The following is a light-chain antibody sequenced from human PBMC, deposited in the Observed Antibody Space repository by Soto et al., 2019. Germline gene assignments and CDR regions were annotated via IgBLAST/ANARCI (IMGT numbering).Light chain of an antibody. CDR2: DAS. CDR3: QQRSDSWT. J-gene: IGKJ1*01. V-gene: IGKV3-11*01. CDR1: QSVGSY. Sequence: EDVFTQSPGTLSLSPGERATLSCRASQSVGSYLAWYQQKPGRAPRLLIYDASNRATGIPARFSGSGSGTDFTLTISSLEPEDFAVYYCQQRSDSWTFGQGTKVDIK.